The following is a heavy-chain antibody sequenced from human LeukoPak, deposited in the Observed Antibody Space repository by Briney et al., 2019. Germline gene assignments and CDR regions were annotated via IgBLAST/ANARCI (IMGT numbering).Heavy chain of an antibody. V-gene: IGHV4-59*01. CDR3: ARGYCRGTSCNRYTFDM. Sequence: SETLSLTCTVSGGSISSYYWSWIRQSPGKGLEWIGYVYYTGSTNYNPSLRSRVTISLHTSKNQFSLNLSSVTAADTAVYYCARGYCRGTSCNRYTFDMWGQGTMVTVSS. CDR1: GGSISSYY. D-gene: IGHD2-2*01. J-gene: IGHJ3*02. CDR2: VYYTGST.